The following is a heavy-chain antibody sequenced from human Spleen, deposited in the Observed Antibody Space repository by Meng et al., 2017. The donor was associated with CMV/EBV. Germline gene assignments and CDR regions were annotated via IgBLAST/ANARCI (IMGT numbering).Heavy chain of an antibody. D-gene: IGHD6-19*01. J-gene: IGHJ4*02. CDR3: ARDSSGWYSLDY. V-gene: IGHV3-30*02. CDR2: IRFDGSNK. Sequence: GGSLRLSCAASGFTFSSYWMHWVRQAPGEGLEWVAFIRFDGSNKYYPDSVKGRFSISRDNSKNMLYLQMNSLRVEDTAVYYCARDSSGWYSLDYWGQGTLVTVSS. CDR1: GFTFSSYW.